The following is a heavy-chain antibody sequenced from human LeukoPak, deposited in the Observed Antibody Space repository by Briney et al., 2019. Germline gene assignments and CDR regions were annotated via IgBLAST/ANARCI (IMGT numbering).Heavy chain of an antibody. Sequence: PSETLSLTCTVSGGSISSSSYYWGWIRQPPGKGLEWIGSIYYSGSTYYNPSLKSRATISVDTSKNQFSLKLSSVTAADTAVYYCARQGYSPYYYYYYMDVWGKGTTVTVSS. CDR2: IYYSGST. CDR1: GGSISSSSYY. CDR3: ARQGYSPYYYYYYMDV. V-gene: IGHV4-39*01. J-gene: IGHJ6*03. D-gene: IGHD5-18*01.